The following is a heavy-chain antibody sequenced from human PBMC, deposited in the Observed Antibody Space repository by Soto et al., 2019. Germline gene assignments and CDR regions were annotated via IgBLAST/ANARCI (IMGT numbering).Heavy chain of an antibody. D-gene: IGHD6-13*01. CDR1: GFTFSSYS. Sequence: VGSLRLSCAASGFTFSSYSMNWVRQAPGKGLEWVSSISSSSSYIYYADSVKGRFTISRDNAKNSLYLQMNSLRAEDTAVYYCAKDRVEKLAAEDYYHDGMDVWGQGTTVTVSS. CDR2: ISSSSSYI. J-gene: IGHJ6*02. CDR3: AKDRVEKLAAEDYYHDGMDV. V-gene: IGHV3-21*01.